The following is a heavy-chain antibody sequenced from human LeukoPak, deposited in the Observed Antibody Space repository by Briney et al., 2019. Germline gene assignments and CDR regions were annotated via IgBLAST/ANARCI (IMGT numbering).Heavy chain of an antibody. CDR2: IIPIFGTA. CDR1: GGTFSSYA. Sequence: SVKVSCKASGGTFSSYAISWVRQAPGQGLEWMGGIIPIFGTANYAQKFQGRVTITTDESTSTAYMELSSLRSEDTAVYYCARGILTGYYVGEYYFDYWGQGTLVTVSS. J-gene: IGHJ4*02. CDR3: ARGILTGYYVGEYYFDY. V-gene: IGHV1-69*05. D-gene: IGHD3-9*01.